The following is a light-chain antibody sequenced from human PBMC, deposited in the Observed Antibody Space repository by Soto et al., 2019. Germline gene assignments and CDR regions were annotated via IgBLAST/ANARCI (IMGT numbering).Light chain of an antibody. J-gene: IGKJ5*01. Sequence: DIQMTQSPSSVSGSVGDRVTITCEASRDSSNYLNWYQQKLGKAPKLLIYDASNLETGVPSRFSGSGSGTDFTSTISSLQPEDIATYYCQQYSHLITFGQGTRLEIK. CDR3: QQYSHLIT. CDR1: RDSSNY. V-gene: IGKV1-33*01. CDR2: DAS.